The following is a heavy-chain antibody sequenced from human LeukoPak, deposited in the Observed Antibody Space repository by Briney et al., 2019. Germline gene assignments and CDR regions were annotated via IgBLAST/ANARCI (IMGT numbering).Heavy chain of an antibody. CDR2: ISGSGGST. Sequence: GGSLRLSCAASGFTFSSYAMSWVRQAPGKGLEWVSAISGSGGSTYYAVSVNGRFTISRDNAKNSLYLQMNSLRAEDTALYYCAKDGYYDSSGYYFDYWGQGTLVTVSS. J-gene: IGHJ4*02. CDR3: AKDGYYDSSGYYFDY. V-gene: IGHV3-23*01. CDR1: GFTFSSYA. D-gene: IGHD3-22*01.